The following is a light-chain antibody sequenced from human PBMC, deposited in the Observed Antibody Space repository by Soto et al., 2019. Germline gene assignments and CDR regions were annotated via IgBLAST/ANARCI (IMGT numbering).Light chain of an antibody. J-gene: IGKJ1*01. CDR1: QSVSARY. Sequence: EIVLTQSPCTLSLSPGERATLSCRASQSVSARYVAWYQRKPGQAPRLLIYGASNRATDIPVRFSASWSGTAFTPTITRLEPEDFAVYICQQYAVSPPTFGLGTKVEFK. CDR3: QQYAVSPPT. V-gene: IGKV3-20*01. CDR2: GAS.